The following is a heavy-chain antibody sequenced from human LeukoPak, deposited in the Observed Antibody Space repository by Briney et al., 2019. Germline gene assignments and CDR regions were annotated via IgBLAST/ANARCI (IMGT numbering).Heavy chain of an antibody. CDR3: ARYTSGSYFDS. Sequence: PGGSLRVSCAASGFTVSSNDMTWVRQAPGKGLEWVSVIYKSGNTFYSDSLKGRFTISRDNSKNTVYLQMDSLRAEDTAVYYCARYTSGSYFDSWGQGTLVTVSS. V-gene: IGHV3-53*01. CDR1: GFTVSSND. CDR2: IYKSGNT. J-gene: IGHJ4*02. D-gene: IGHD6-19*01.